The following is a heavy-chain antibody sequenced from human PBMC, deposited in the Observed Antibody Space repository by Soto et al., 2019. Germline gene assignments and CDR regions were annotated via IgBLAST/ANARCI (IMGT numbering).Heavy chain of an antibody. J-gene: IGHJ6*02. CDR1: GFTFSSYS. V-gene: IGHV3-21*01. Sequence: GSLRLSCAASGFTFSSYSMSWVRQAPGKGLEWVSPISSSSSYIYYADSVKGRFTISRDNAKNSLYLQMNSLRAEDTAVYYCARDPDYGGKKAYGMDVWGQGTTVTVSS. CDR2: ISSSSSYI. D-gene: IGHD4-17*01. CDR3: ARDPDYGGKKAYGMDV.